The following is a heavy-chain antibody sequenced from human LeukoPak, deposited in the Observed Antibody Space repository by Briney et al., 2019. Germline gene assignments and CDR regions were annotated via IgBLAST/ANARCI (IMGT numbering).Heavy chain of an antibody. CDR3: ARGRDPLQPLDY. J-gene: IGHJ4*02. D-gene: IGHD2-2*01. V-gene: IGHV4-4*07. CDR1: GGSISSYY. Sequence: SETLSLTCTVSGGSISSYYWSWIRQPAGKGLEWIGRIYASGSTNYNPSLKSRVTMSVDTSKNHFSLRLSSVTAADTAVYYCARGRDPLQPLDYWGQGTLVTVSS. CDR2: IYASGST.